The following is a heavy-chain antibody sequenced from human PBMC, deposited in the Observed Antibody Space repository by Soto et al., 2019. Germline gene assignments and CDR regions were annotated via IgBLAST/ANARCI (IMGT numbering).Heavy chain of an antibody. Sequence: PSQTLSLTCAISGDSVSSNSAAWNWIRQSPSRGLEWLGRTYYRSKWYNDYAVSVKSRITINPDTSKNQFSLQLNSVTPEDTAVYYCARDGIAAQNYYYYYGMDVWGQGTTVTVSS. D-gene: IGHD6-6*01. J-gene: IGHJ6*02. CDR3: ARDGIAAQNYYYYYGMDV. CDR2: TYYRSKWYN. CDR1: GDSVSSNSAA. V-gene: IGHV6-1*01.